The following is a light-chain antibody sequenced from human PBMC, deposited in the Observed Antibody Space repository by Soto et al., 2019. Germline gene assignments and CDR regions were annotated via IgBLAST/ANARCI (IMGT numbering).Light chain of an antibody. CDR3: QQTYSTPWT. CDR1: QSLDNC. V-gene: IGKV1-39*01. Sequence: DIQMTQSPSTLSASIGDRVTITCRASQSLDNCLAWYQQKPGKAPKLLIYAASSLQSGIPSRFSGSASGSDFTLTISSLQPEEFATYHCQQTYSTPWTYGQGTKVEIK. CDR2: AAS. J-gene: IGKJ1*01.